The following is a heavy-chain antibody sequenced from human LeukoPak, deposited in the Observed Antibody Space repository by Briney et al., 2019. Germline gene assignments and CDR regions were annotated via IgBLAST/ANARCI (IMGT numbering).Heavy chain of an antibody. V-gene: IGHV1-69*05. Sequence: GASVKVSCKASGGTFSSYAISWVRQAPGQGLEWMGGIIPIFGTANYAQKFQGRVTITTDESTSTAYMELSSLRSEDTAVYYCARSGSRYGSGSYLSWGQGTLVTVSS. CDR3: ARSGSRYGSGSYLS. CDR2: IIPIFGTA. D-gene: IGHD3-10*01. CDR1: GGTFSSYA. J-gene: IGHJ4*02.